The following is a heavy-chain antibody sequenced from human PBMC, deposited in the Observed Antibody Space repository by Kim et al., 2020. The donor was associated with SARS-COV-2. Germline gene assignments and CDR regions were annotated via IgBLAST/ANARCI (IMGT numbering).Heavy chain of an antibody. D-gene: IGHD3-22*01. J-gene: IGHJ6*02. CDR3: ARASTYSSGYYFQPHYYYYYGMDV. CDR2: INHSGST. Sequence: SETLSLTCAVYGGSFSGYYWSWIRQPPGKGLEWIGEINHSGSTNYNPSLKSRVTISVDTSKNQFSLKLSSVTAADTAVYYCARASTYSSGYYFQPHYYYYYGMDVWGQGTTVTVSS. V-gene: IGHV4-34*01. CDR1: GGSFSGYY.